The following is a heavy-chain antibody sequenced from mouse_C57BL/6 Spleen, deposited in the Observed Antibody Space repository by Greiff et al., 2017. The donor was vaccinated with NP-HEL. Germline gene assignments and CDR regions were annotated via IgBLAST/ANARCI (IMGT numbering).Heavy chain of an antibody. J-gene: IGHJ1*03. CDR3: DKNGIITTARGYFDV. CDR2: IWRGGST. CDR1: GFSLTSYG. D-gene: IGHD1-1*01. V-gene: IGHV2-5*01. Sequence: QVQLKQSGPGLVQPSQSLSITCTVSGFSLTSYGVHWVRQSPGKGLEWLGVIWRGGSTDYNAAFMSRLSITKDNSKSQVFFKMNSLQADDTAIYYCDKNGIITTARGYFDVWGTGTTVTVSS.